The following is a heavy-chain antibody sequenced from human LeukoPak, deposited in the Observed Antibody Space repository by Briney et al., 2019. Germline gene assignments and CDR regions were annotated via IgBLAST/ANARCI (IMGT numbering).Heavy chain of an antibody. Sequence: GASVKVSCKASGYTFTSYAMNWVRQAPGQGLEWMGWINTNTGNPTYAQGFTGRFVFSLDTSVSTAYLQISSLKAEDTAVYYCARDGIAVAGTSPYYYYYMDVWGKGTTVTVSS. D-gene: IGHD6-19*01. CDR1: GYTFTSYA. V-gene: IGHV7-4-1*02. CDR3: ARDGIAVAGTSPYYYYYMDV. J-gene: IGHJ6*03. CDR2: INTNTGNP.